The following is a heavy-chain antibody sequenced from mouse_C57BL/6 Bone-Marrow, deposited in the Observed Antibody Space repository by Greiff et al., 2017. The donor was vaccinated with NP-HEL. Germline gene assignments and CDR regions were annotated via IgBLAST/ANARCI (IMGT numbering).Heavy chain of an antibody. J-gene: IGHJ2*01. V-gene: IGHV5-6*02. CDR2: ISSGGSYT. CDR3: ARHTVYYFDY. Sequence: EVKLVESGGDLVKPGGSLELSCAASGFTFSSYGMSWVRQTPDKRLEWVATISSGGSYTYYPDSVKGRFTISRDNAKNTLYLQMSSLKSEDTAMYYCARHTVYYFDYWGQGTTLTVSS. CDR1: GFTFSSYG.